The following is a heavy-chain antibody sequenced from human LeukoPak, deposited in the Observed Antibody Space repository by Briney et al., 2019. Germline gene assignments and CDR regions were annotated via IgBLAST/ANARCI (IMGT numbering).Heavy chain of an antibody. CDR2: IYPADSDT. Sequence: GESLKISCKGSGYSFINHWIGWVRQMPGKGLEWMGIIYPADSDTTYSPSFQGQVTISADKSINTAYLQWSSLKASDTAMYFCARRGDSGSYWSFDFWGQGTLVTVSS. J-gene: IGHJ4*02. CDR3: ARRGDSGSYWSFDF. CDR1: GYSFINHW. V-gene: IGHV5-51*01. D-gene: IGHD1-26*01.